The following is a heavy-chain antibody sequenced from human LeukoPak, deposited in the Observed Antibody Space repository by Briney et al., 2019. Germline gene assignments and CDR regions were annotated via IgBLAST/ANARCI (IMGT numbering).Heavy chain of an antibody. J-gene: IGHJ3*02. CDR1: RFTSISYS. Sequence: PGGSLRLSCAASRFTSISYSMNSVRDALGRGLEWFSSISSSSSIIFCADSVKGRFTISRDNAKNSLYLQMISLRAEDTAVYYCARGGAGATKDDTFDIWGEGTMVSVSS. CDR3: ARGGAGATKDDTFDI. D-gene: IGHD1-1*01. CDR2: ISSSSSII. V-gene: IGHV3-21*01.